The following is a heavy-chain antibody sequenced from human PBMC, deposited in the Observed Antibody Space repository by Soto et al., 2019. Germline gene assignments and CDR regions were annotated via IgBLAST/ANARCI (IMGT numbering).Heavy chain of an antibody. CDR2: TYYRSKWYN. Sequence: PSQTLSLTCAISGDSVSSNSAGWNWIRQSPSRGLEWLGRTYYRSKWYNDYALSVKSRIRINPDTSKNQFSLQLNSVTPKDTALYSCARDEYGLDVWGQGTTVTVSS. CDR3: ARDEYGLDV. V-gene: IGHV6-1*01. CDR1: GDSVSSNSAG. J-gene: IGHJ6*02.